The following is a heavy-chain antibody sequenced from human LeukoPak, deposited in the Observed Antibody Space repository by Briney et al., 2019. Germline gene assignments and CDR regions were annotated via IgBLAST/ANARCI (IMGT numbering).Heavy chain of an antibody. CDR2: FNGGGDHT. J-gene: IGHJ4*02. CDR1: GFTFSGYA. Sequence: PGGSLRLSCAASGFTFSGYAMSWVRQAPGKGLEWVSTFNGGGDHTYYADSVKGRFTISRDKSKNTLHLQMNSLRVEDTAVYYCAKDSGYDFFVDYFDYWGQGTLVTVSS. V-gene: IGHV3-23*01. CDR3: AKDSGYDFFVDYFDY. D-gene: IGHD5-12*01.